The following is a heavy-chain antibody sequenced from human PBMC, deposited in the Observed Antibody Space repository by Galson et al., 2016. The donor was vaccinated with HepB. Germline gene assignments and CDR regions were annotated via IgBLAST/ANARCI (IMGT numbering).Heavy chain of an antibody. V-gene: IGHV4-4*02. J-gene: IGHJ4*02. Sequence: SETLSLTCVVSGGSIRNISWWSWVRQPPGKGLEWIGQIHYSGITSYNPSLKSRVTISVDNSKNQFSLKLSSVTAADTAVYYCAKGNNECRDYWYFDHWGQGILVIVSS. CDR1: GGSIRNISW. CDR2: IHYSGIT. CDR3: AKGNNECRDYWYFDH. D-gene: IGHD4-17*01.